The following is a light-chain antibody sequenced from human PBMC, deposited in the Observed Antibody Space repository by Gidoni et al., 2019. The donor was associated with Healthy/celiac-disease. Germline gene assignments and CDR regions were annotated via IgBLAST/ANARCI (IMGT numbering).Light chain of an antibody. CDR3: MQALQTPLT. CDR2: LGS. Sequence: DIVMTQSPLLLPVTPGEPASISCRSSQSLLHSNGYNYLDWYLQKPGQSPQLLIYLGSNRASGVPDRFSGSGSGTDFTLKISRVEAEDVGVYYCMQALQTPLTFGGXTKVEIK. J-gene: IGKJ4*02. CDR1: QSLLHSNGYNY. V-gene: IGKV2-28*01.